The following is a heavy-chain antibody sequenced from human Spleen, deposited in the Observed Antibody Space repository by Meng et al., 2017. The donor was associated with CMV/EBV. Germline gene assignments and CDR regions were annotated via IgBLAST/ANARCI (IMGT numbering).Heavy chain of an antibody. CDR1: GFTFKSFG. V-gene: IGHV3-30*02. CDR3: AKDLLLFGGPNAYFDY. D-gene: IGHD3-16*01. J-gene: IGHJ4*02. Sequence: GGSLRLSCAASGFTFKSFGMHWVRQASGKGLEWVAFIRHDGTNKFYGDSVMGRFTISRDNSKNTVYLQMNSLTPEETAVYYCAKDLLLFGGPNAYFDYWGQGTLVTVSS. CDR2: IRHDGTNK.